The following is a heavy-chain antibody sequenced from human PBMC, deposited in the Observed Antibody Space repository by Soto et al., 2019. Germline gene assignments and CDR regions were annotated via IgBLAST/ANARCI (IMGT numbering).Heavy chain of an antibody. CDR2: INYSGTT. J-gene: IGHJ4*02. D-gene: IGHD1-26*01. Sequence: QVQLEQWGPGLLKPSETLSLTCAVNGGSFSDYYWSWIRQSPGKGLEWIAAINYSGTTNYSPSLKSRVTMSVDTSKKQFSLKLSSVAAADTAVYFCVGGRGRLVGFDYWGQGTLVTVSS. CDR3: VGGRGRLVGFDY. V-gene: IGHV4-34*01. CDR1: GGSFSDYY.